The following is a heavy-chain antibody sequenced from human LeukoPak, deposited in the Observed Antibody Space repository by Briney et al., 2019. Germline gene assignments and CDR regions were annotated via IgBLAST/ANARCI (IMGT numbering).Heavy chain of an antibody. V-gene: IGHV3-23*01. Sequence: PGGSLRLSCAASGLTFSSYAMSWVRQAPGKGLEWVSAISGSGGSTYYADSVKGRFTISRDNSKNTLYLQMNSLRAEDTAVYYCAKGSRVVHYYGMDVWGQGTTVTVSS. D-gene: IGHD6-13*01. CDR3: AKGSRVVHYYGMDV. CDR1: GLTFSSYA. CDR2: ISGSGGST. J-gene: IGHJ6*02.